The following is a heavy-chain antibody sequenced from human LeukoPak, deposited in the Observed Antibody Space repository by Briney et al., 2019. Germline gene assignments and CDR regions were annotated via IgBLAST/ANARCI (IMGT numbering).Heavy chain of an antibody. CDR2: INPNSGAT. V-gene: IGHV1-2*02. CDR1: GYTFSGYY. D-gene: IGHD6-13*01. Sequence: ASVKVSCKASGYTFSGYYIHWVRQAPGQGLEWMGWINPNSGATNYAQKFQGRVTMTRATSISTALMELNRLTSDDTAVFYCARVPPNSRALYYFDYWGQGTLVTVSS. J-gene: IGHJ4*02. CDR3: ARVPPNSRALYYFDY.